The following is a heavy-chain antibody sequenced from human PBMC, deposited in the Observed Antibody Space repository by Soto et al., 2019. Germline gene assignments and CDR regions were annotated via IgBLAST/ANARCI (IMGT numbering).Heavy chain of an antibody. V-gene: IGHV5-51*01. CDR1: GYSFTSYW. CDR2: IYPGDSDT. D-gene: IGHD3-10*01. J-gene: IGHJ6*02. CDR3: ARHLKVRGGSLGRGIFYYGMDV. Sequence: GESLKISCKGSGYSFTSYWIGWVRQMPGKGLEWMGIIYPGDSDTRYSPSFQGQVTISADKSISTAYLQWSSLKASDTAMYYCARHLKVRGGSLGRGIFYYGMDVWGQGPTVTVSS.